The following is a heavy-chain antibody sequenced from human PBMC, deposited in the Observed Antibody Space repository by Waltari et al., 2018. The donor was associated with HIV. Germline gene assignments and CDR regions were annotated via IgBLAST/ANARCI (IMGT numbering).Heavy chain of an antibody. D-gene: IGHD3-10*01. CDR1: GFTLTDYA. J-gene: IGHJ4*02. V-gene: IGHV3-33*01. CDR3: ARQGNTGTYFGGHR. Sequence: QVHLVESGGTVVQPGKSLRLSCVTAGFTLTDYAMSWFRQTPGGGLQWGGILWPDGNTRFYAPFVRGRFSISRDNTKKTVFLQMRALRADDTGVYFCARQGNTGTYFGGHRWGRGT. CDR2: LWPDGNTR.